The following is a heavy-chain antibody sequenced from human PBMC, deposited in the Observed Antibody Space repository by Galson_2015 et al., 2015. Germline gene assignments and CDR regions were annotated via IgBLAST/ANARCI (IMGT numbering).Heavy chain of an antibody. D-gene: IGHD1-1*01. CDR2: ISYDGSNK. CDR1: GFTFNSYA. J-gene: IGHJ4*02. V-gene: IGHV3-30*18. Sequence: LRLSCAASGFTFNSYALHWVRQAPGKGLEWVAAISYDGSNKYSADSVKGRFTISGDNSKNTLYLQMNTLRVEDMAVYYCAKDLAAIGTRTFDYWGQGSLVTVSS. CDR3: AKDLAAIGTRTFDY.